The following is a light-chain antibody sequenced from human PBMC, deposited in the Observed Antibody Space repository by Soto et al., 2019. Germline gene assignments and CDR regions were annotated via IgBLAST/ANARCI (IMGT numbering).Light chain of an antibody. V-gene: IGKV1-5*03. CDR2: KAS. J-gene: IGKJ3*01. CDR1: QSISTW. CDR3: QQYNSYSL. Sequence: DLQMTQSPSTLSASVGDTVIITCRASQSISTWLAWYQQKPGKAPKLLIYKASSLESGVPSRFSGSGAGTEFTLTISSLQPDDFATYYCQQYNSYSLFGPGTKVDIK.